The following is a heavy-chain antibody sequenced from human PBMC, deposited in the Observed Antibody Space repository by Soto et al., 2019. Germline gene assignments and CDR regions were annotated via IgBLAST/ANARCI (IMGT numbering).Heavy chain of an antibody. CDR3: ARYSNNWFQTEGMDV. Sequence: SETLSLTCTVSVDSITTYYWSRIRQPAGKGLEWIGRIDASGNTNYNPSLNSRVTMSIDTSKKQFSLKLTSVTAADTAIYYCARYSNNWFQTEGMDVWGQGTTVTVSS. CDR2: IDASGNT. J-gene: IGHJ6*02. V-gene: IGHV4-4*07. CDR1: VDSITTYY. D-gene: IGHD6-13*01.